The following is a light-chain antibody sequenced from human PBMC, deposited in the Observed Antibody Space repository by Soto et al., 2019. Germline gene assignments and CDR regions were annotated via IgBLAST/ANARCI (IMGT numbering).Light chain of an antibody. Sequence: EVVLTQSPVTLSLSPGERATLSCRASQSVSSPYLAWYQQKPGQPPLLLIYGASSRATDIPDRFIGSGSGTEFTLTIARLALEDFAMYYCQQYGSSPFTFGPGTKVDI. CDR1: QSVSSPY. CDR2: GAS. CDR3: QQYGSSPFT. V-gene: IGKV3-20*01. J-gene: IGKJ3*01.